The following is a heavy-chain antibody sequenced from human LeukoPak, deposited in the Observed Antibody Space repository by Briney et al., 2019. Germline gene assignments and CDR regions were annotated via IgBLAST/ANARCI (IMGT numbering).Heavy chain of an antibody. J-gene: IGHJ3*02. CDR3: ARVRDGYNDAYDI. V-gene: IGHV1-46*01. CDR1: GYTFTSDG. D-gene: IGHD5-24*01. CDR2: IKPSGGDT. Sequence: ASVKVSCKASGYTFTSDGISWVRQAPGQGLEWMGIIKPSGGDTNYAQKFQGRVFMTRDTSTSTVYLELSSLKAEDTAVYYCARVRDGYNDAYDIWGQGTVVTVSS.